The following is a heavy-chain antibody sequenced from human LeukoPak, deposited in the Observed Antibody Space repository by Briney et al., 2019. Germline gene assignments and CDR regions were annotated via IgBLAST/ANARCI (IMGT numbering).Heavy chain of an antibody. CDR2: ITGSGDTT. CDR3: AKWGDYDILTGYYVSDF. D-gene: IGHD3-9*01. Sequence: GGSLRLSCAASGFIIRNYAMSWVRQAPGKGLEWASAITGSGDTTYYADSVKGRFTISRDNSKNTLYVEMNTLRAEDTAVYYCAKWGDYDILTGYYVSDFWGQGTLVTVSS. CDR1: GFIIRNYA. J-gene: IGHJ4*02. V-gene: IGHV3-23*01.